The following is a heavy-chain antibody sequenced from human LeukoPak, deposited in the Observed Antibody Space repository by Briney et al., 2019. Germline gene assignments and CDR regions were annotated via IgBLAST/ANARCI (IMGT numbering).Heavy chain of an antibody. J-gene: IGHJ6*02. V-gene: IGHV3-30*18. Sequence: PRGSLRLSCAASGFTFSSHGMHWVRQAPGKGLEWVAVISYDGSNKYYADSVKGRFTISRDNSKSTLYLEVNTPRAEDTAVYYCAKDYSFYSHYYTMDVWGQGTTVTVS. CDR1: GFTFSSHG. D-gene: IGHD2-21*01. CDR3: AKDYSFYSHYYTMDV. CDR2: ISYDGSNK.